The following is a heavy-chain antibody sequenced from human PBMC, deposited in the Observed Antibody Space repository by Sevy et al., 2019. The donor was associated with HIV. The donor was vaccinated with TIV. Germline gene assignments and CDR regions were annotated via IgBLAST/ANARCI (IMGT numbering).Heavy chain of an antibody. CDR3: ARDKGQGWFDP. Sequence: GGSLRLSCAASGFTFSNYWMSWVRQAPGKGLEWVANIKQDGSEKYYVDSLKGRFTGSRDNAKNSLSLQMNSLRAGDTAMYYCARDKGQGWFDPWGQGTLVTVSS. J-gene: IGHJ5*02. CDR2: IKQDGSEK. V-gene: IGHV3-7*01. CDR1: GFTFSNYW.